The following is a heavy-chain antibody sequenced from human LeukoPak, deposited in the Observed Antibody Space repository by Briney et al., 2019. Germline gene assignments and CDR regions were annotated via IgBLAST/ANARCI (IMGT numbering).Heavy chain of an antibody. J-gene: IGHJ4*02. V-gene: IGHV4-30-4*01. D-gene: IGHD2-21*01. Sequence: SETLSLTCTVSGGSISSGDYYWSWIRQPPGKGLEWIGYIYYSGSTYYNPSLKSRVTISVDTSKNQFSLKLSSVTAADTAVYYCARRWAIKPFDYWGQGTLVTVSS. CDR3: ARRWAIKPFDY. CDR1: GGSISSGDYY. CDR2: IYYSGST.